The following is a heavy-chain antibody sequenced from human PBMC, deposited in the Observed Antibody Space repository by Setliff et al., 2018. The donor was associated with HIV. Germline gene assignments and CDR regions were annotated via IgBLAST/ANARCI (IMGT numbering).Heavy chain of an antibody. CDR2: IYTSGST. D-gene: IGHD1-26*01. J-gene: IGHJ6*03. Sequence: SETLSLTCTVSGGSISSGSYYWSWIRQPAGKGLEWIGHIYTSGSTNYNPSLKSRVTISVDTSKNQFSLKLRSVTAADTAVYYCARDRGSGSYWGGYYYYYMDVWGKGTTVTVSS. CDR1: GGSISSGSYY. V-gene: IGHV4-61*09. CDR3: ARDRGSGSYWGGYYYYYMDV.